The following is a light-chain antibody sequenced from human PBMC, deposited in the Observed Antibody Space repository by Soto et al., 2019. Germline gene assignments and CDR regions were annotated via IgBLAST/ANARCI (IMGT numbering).Light chain of an antibody. V-gene: IGLV2-8*01. J-gene: IGLJ1*01. CDR2: EVS. CDR1: SSDVGYYNY. CDR3: SSVAGGHFV. Sequence: QSALTQPPFASGSPGQSVTISCTGTSSDVGYYNYVSWYQQHPGRAPKLMIYEVSERPSGVPARFSASKSGNTAYLTVSGLQPEDEADYYCSSVAGGHFVFGTGTKLTVL.